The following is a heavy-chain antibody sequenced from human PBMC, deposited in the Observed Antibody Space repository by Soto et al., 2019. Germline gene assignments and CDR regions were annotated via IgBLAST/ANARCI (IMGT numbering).Heavy chain of an antibody. CDR3: ARSMCSGGSCYSIDY. D-gene: IGHD2-15*01. CDR2: INPNSGGT. Sequence: ASVKVSCKASGYTFTGYYMHWVRQAPGQGLEWMGWINPNSGGTNYAQKFQGWVTMTRDTSISTAYMELSRLRSDDTAVYYCARSMCSGGSCYSIDYWGQGALVTSPQ. CDR1: GYTFTGYY. J-gene: IGHJ4*02. V-gene: IGHV1-2*04.